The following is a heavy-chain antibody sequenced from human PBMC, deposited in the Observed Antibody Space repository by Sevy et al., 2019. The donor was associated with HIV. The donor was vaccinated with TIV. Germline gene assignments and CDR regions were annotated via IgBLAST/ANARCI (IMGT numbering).Heavy chain of an antibody. V-gene: IGHV3-30*04. J-gene: IGHJ4*02. CDR2: ISYDGSNK. Sequence: GGSLRLSCAASGFTFSKYAMYWVRQAPGKGLEWMAVISYDGSNKQYADSVEGRFTISRDNSKNTLYPQMNSLRAEDTAVYYCATDSFGVIITDYFDYWGQGTLVTVSS. CDR1: GFTFSKYA. CDR3: ATDSFGVIITDYFDY. D-gene: IGHD3-3*01.